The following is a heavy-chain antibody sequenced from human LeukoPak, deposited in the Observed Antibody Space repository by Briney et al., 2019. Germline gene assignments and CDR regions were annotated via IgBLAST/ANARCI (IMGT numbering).Heavy chain of an antibody. CDR1: GFTFSSYG. Sequence: PGGSLRLSCAASGFTFSSYGMHWVRQAPGKGLELVAFIRYDGSNKYYADSVKGRFTISRDNSKNTLYLQMNSLRAEDTAVYYCAKVQADYGSGSPFDPWGQGTLVTVSS. D-gene: IGHD3-10*01. V-gene: IGHV3-30*02. J-gene: IGHJ5*02. CDR2: IRYDGSNK. CDR3: AKVQADYGSGSPFDP.